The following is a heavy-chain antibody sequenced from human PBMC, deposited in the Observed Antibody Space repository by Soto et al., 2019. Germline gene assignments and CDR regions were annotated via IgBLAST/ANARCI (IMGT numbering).Heavy chain of an antibody. J-gene: IGHJ4*02. D-gene: IGHD3-3*01. CDR1: GGSVSSGSYY. Sequence: ASETLSLTCTVSGGSVSSGSYYWSWIRQPPGKGLEWIGYIYYSGSTNYNPSLKSRVTISVDTSKNQFSLKLSSVTAADTAVYYCARGPFTIFGVVTYDYWGQGTLVTVSS. V-gene: IGHV4-61*01. CDR3: ARGPFTIFGVVTYDY. CDR2: IYYSGST.